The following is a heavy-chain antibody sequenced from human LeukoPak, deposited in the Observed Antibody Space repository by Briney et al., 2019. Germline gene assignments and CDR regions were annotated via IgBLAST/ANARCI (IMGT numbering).Heavy chain of an antibody. CDR1: GFTFNNYT. CDR3: ARDGLPATVANWFDP. CDR2: ISRNGIYI. Sequence: PGGSLRLSCAASGFTFNNYTMNWVRQAPGKGLEWVSSISRNGIYIKYVDSVKGRFTVPRDDAKNSLYLQMNSLRAEDTAVYYCARDGLPATVANWFDPWGQGTLVTVSS. V-gene: IGHV3-21*01. D-gene: IGHD2-15*01. J-gene: IGHJ5*02.